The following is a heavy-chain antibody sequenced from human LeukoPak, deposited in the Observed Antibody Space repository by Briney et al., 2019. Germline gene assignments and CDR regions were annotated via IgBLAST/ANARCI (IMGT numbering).Heavy chain of an antibody. J-gene: IGHJ4*02. CDR2: IYSGGTT. D-gene: IGHD5-18*01. CDR3: ARVDTVMAYYFDL. Sequence: GGSLRLSCAASGFTVSTNCMTWVRQAPGKGLEWVSTIYSGGTTYYADSVMGRFTISRHNSRNTLYLQMNSLRAEHTAVYYCARVDTVMAYYFDLWGQGTLVTVSS. CDR1: GFTVSTNC. V-gene: IGHV3-53*04.